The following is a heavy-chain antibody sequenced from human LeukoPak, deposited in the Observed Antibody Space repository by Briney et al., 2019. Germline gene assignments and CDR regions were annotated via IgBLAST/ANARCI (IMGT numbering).Heavy chain of an antibody. J-gene: IGHJ5*02. V-gene: IGHV3-30-3*01. CDR1: GFTFSSYA. D-gene: IGHD3-3*01. CDR2: ISYDGSNK. CDR3: ARDRGSDFWSGYSNWSDP. Sequence: GSLRLSCAASGFTFSSYAMHWVRQAPGKGLEWVAVISYDGSNKYYADSVKGRFTISRDNSKNTLYLQMNSLRAEDTAVYYCARDRGSDFWSGYSNWSDPWGQGTLVTVSS.